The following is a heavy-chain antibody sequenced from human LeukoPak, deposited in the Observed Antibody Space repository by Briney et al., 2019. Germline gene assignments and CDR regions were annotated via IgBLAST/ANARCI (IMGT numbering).Heavy chain of an antibody. CDR3: TTLTGIAVAGVSTGGGY. Sequence: ASVNVSCTASGYTFTSYYMHWVRQAPGQGLEWMGIINPSGGSTSYAQKFQGRVTMTRDTSTSTVYMELSSLRSEDTAVYYCTTLTGIAVAGVSTGGGYWGQGTLVTVSS. D-gene: IGHD6-19*01. J-gene: IGHJ4*02. V-gene: IGHV1-46*03. CDR2: INPSGGST. CDR1: GYTFTSYY.